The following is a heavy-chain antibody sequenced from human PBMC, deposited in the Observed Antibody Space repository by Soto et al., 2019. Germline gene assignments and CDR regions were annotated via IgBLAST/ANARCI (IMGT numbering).Heavy chain of an antibody. D-gene: IGHD2-15*01. Sequence: GGSLRLSCAASGFTFSNYAMNWVRQAPGKGLEWVSGISGSGGSTYYADSVKGRFTISRDNSKNTLYLQMNSLRAEDTAVYYCATDRSVAATENYYYGMDVWGQGTTVTVSS. CDR3: ATDRSVAATENYYYGMDV. CDR1: GFTFSNYA. J-gene: IGHJ6*02. V-gene: IGHV3-23*01. CDR2: ISGSGGST.